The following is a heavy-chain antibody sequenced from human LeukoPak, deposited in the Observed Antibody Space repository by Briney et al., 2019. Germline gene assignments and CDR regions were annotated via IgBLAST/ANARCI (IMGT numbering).Heavy chain of an antibody. J-gene: IGHJ5*01. D-gene: IGHD5-12*01. Sequence: GASVKVSCKASGGTFSSYAISWVRQAPGQGLEWMGGIIPIFGTANYAQKFQGRVTITADKSTSTAYMELSSLKSEDTAVYYCARLPTVNGYGWFDSWGQGTLVTVSS. V-gene: IGHV1-69*06. CDR3: ARLPTVNGYGWFDS. CDR1: GGTFSSYA. CDR2: IIPIFGTA.